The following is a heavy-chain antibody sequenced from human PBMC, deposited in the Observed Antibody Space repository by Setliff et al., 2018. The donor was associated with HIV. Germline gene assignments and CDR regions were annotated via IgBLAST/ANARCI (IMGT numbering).Heavy chain of an antibody. Sequence: KTSETLSLTCTVSGGSFRSSRYYWGWIRQPPGKGLEWLGHIYNTGRTYDNPTLKSRVTISVDTSKNQFSLELTSVTAADTAVFYCVRVSSSGYYGEGAFDIWGQGTVVTVSS. J-gene: IGHJ3*02. V-gene: IGHV4-39*07. CDR2: IYNTGRT. CDR3: VRVSSSGYYGEGAFDI. CDR1: GGSFRSSRYY. D-gene: IGHD3-22*01.